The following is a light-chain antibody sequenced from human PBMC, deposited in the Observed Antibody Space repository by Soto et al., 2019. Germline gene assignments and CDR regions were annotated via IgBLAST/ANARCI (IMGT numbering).Light chain of an antibody. CDR2: GAS. J-gene: IGKJ1*01. Sequence: EKVLTQSPGTLSLSPVSRVTLSCRSSQSVADNLAWFQQKPGQGPRLLIYGASTRATGIPARFSGSGSETDFTLTVSSLRSEDSAVYYCQQYYSTLSWTFGQGTKVDIK. CDR3: QQYYSTLSWT. CDR1: QSVADN. V-gene: IGKV3-15*01.